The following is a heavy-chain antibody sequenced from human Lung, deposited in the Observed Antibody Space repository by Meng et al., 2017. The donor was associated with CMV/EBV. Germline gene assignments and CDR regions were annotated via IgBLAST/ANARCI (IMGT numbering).Heavy chain of an antibody. CDR1: GDSITKHNW. V-gene: IGHV4-4*02. D-gene: IGHD3-10*01. J-gene: IGHJ1*01. Sequence: QVQLRGSGPALVKPSETLSLTCAVSGDSITKHNWWAWVRQPPGKGLEWIGEIPHRGSSAYNPSLKSRVSMSIDKSKNQFSLKLTSVTAADTAVYHCLRRSGGSVWGQGTLVTVSS. CDR3: LRRSGGSV. CDR2: IPHRGSS.